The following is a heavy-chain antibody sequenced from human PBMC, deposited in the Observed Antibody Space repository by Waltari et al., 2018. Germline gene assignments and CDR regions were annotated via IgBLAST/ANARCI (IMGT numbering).Heavy chain of an antibody. CDR1: GYTFTGYY. V-gene: IGHV1-2*06. CDR3: ARGAGDWFDP. Sequence: QVQLVQSGAEVKKPGASVKVSCKASGYTFTGYYMHWVRQAPGQGLEWMGRINPNRGGTNYAQKFKGRVTRTRDTSISTAYMELSRLRSDDTAVYYCARGAGDWFDPWGQGTLVTVSS. J-gene: IGHJ5*02. CDR2: INPNRGGT.